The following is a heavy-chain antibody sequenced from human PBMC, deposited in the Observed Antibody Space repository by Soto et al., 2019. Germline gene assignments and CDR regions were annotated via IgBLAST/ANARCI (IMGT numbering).Heavy chain of an antibody. D-gene: IGHD6-19*01. J-gene: IGHJ3*02. Sequence: VQLLESGGGLVQPGGSLRLSCAASGFTFSSFAMTWVRQAPGEGLEWVSALTASGGSTFYADSVKGRFTITRDNSKNTLDQQKNGLRAEDTAVYYCAKDFMWAVAEAFDIWGQGRMVTVSS. CDR3: AKDFMWAVAEAFDI. CDR1: GFTFSSFA. CDR2: LTASGGST. V-gene: IGHV3-23*01.